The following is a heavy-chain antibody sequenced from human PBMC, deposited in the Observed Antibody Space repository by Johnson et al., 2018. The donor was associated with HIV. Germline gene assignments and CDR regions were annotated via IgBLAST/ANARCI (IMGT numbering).Heavy chain of an antibody. CDR2: IKGDGSGQ. Sequence: VQLVESGGGLVKPGGSLRLSCAASGFTFSNAWMSWVRQAPGKGLEWVATIKGDGSGQDYVDSVEGRLTISRDNAKNSLYLQMNSLRAEDTAVYYCARGGYDAFDIWVQGTMVTVSS. J-gene: IGHJ3*02. CDR1: GFTFSNAW. V-gene: IGHV3-7*01. CDR3: ARGGYDAFDI. D-gene: IGHD1-26*01.